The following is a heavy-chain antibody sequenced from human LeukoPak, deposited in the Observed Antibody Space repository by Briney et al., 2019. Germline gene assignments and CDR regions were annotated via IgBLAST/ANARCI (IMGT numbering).Heavy chain of an antibody. D-gene: IGHD2-2*01. CDR3: ARDFSTSCYECWFDP. V-gene: IGHV3-7*01. CDR2: IKQDGSEK. Sequence: GGSLRLSCAASGFTFSSYWMRWVRQAPGKGLEWVANIKQDGSEKYYVDSVKGRFTISRDNAKNSLYLQMNSLRAEDTAVYYCARDFSTSCYECWFDPWGQGTLVTVSS. J-gene: IGHJ5*02. CDR1: GFTFSSYW.